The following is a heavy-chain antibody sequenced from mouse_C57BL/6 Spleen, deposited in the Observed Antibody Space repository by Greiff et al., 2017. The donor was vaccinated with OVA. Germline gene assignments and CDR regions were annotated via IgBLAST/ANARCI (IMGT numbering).Heavy chain of an antibody. D-gene: IGHD2-1*01. J-gene: IGHJ3*01. CDR2: IDPEDGDT. Sequence: EVQLQQSGAEFVRPGASVKLSCTASGFNIKDYYLHWVKQRPDQRLAWIGRIDPEDGDTEYAPKFPGKATMTADTSSNTAYLQLSSLTSEDTAVYYGTTGDGNYVGFAYWGQGTLVTVAA. CDR3: TTGDGNYVGFAY. CDR1: GFNIKDYY. V-gene: IGHV14-1*01.